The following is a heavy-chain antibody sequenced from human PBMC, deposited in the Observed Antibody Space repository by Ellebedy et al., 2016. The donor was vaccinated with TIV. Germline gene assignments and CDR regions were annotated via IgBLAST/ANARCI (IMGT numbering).Heavy chain of an antibody. Sequence: GESLKISCAASGFSLSSYWMHWVRQAPGKGLEWVANIKQDGSEKYYVDSVKGRFTISRDNAKNSLYLQMNSLRAEDTAVYFCGRAIGSGSCYWGQGTLVTVS. D-gene: IGHD3-10*01. CDR2: IKQDGSEK. V-gene: IGHV3-7*01. CDR1: GFSLSSYW. J-gene: IGHJ4*02. CDR3: GRAIGSGSCY.